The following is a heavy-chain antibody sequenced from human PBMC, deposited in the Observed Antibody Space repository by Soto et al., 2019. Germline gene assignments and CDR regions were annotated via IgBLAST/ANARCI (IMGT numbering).Heavy chain of an antibody. Sequence: QVQLQESGPGLVKPSETLSLTCTVSGGSISSYYWSWIRQPPGKGLEWIGYIYYSGSTNYNPSLKSRVTIQVDTSKNQFPLKLSSVAAADRAVYYCARWYPPPKYEAARPAYYYYYGMDVWGQGTTVTVSS. J-gene: IGHJ6*02. V-gene: IGHV4-59*01. CDR3: ARWYPPPKYEAARPAYYYYYGMDV. D-gene: IGHD6-6*01. CDR2: IYYSGST. CDR1: GGSISSYY.